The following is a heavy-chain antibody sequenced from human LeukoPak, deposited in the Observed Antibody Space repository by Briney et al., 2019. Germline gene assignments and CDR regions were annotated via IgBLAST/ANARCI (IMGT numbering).Heavy chain of an antibody. D-gene: IGHD6-19*01. V-gene: IGHV3-53*01. J-gene: IGHJ4*02. Sequence: PGGSLRLSCAASGFTFSTYSMNWVRQAPGKGLEWVSVIYSGGSTYYADSVKGRFTISRDNSKNTLYLQMNSLRAEDTAVYYCARDRGSSGWGGLDYWGQGTLVTVSS. CDR1: GFTFSTYS. CDR3: ARDRGSSGWGGLDY. CDR2: IYSGGST.